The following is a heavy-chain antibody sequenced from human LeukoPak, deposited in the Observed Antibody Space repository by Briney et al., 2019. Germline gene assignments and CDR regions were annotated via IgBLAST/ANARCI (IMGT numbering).Heavy chain of an antibody. Sequence: GGSLRLSCAASGFTFSTYSMNWVRQAPGKGLEWVSYISSSSSTIYYADSVKGRFTISRDNAKNSLYLQMNSLRAEDTAVYYCARDQGYYYDSSGYSDYWGQGTLVTVSS. V-gene: IGHV3-48*04. CDR3: ARDQGYYYDSSGYSDY. D-gene: IGHD3-22*01. CDR1: GFTFSTYS. J-gene: IGHJ4*02. CDR2: ISSSSSTI.